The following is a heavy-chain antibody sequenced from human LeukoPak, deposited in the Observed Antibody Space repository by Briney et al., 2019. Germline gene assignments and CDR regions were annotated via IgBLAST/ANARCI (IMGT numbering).Heavy chain of an antibody. CDR2: IRGSGGST. CDR1: GFTFSSYE. Sequence: PGGSLRLSCAASGFTFSSYEMNWVRQAPGKGLGWVSAIRGSGGSTYYADSVKGRFTISRDNSKNTLYLQMNSLRAEDTAVYYCAKVVPYYYDSSGYWPHDAFDIWGQGTMVTVSS. V-gene: IGHV3-23*01. CDR3: AKVVPYYYDSSGYWPHDAFDI. D-gene: IGHD3-22*01. J-gene: IGHJ3*02.